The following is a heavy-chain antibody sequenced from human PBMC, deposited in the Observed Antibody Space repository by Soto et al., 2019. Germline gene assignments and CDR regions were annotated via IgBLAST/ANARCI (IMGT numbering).Heavy chain of an antibody. CDR1: GFTFSSYG. CDR3: ARDKSGDTAPHYGMDV. CDR2: IWYDGSNK. J-gene: IGHJ6*02. V-gene: IGHV3-33*01. Sequence: GGSLRLSCAASGFTFSSYGMHWVRQAPGKGLEWVAVIWYDGSNKYYADSVKGRFTISRDNSKNTLYLQMNSLRAEDTAVYYCARDKSGDTAPHYGMDVWGQGTTVTVSS. D-gene: IGHD5-18*01.